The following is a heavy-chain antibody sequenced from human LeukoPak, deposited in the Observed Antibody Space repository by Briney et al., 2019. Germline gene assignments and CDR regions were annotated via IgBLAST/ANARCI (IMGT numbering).Heavy chain of an antibody. CDR1: GFTFSSYS. CDR2: ISSGSSYI. J-gene: IGHJ4*02. CDR3: AGKNEYSYGSVLDY. D-gene: IGHD5-18*01. Sequence: PGGSLRLSCAASGFTFSSYSMNWVRQAPGKGLEWVSCISSGSSYIYSADSVKGRFTTSRDNAKNSLYMQMNSLRVEDTAVYYCAGKNEYSYGSVLDYWGQGTLVTVSS. V-gene: IGHV3-21*01.